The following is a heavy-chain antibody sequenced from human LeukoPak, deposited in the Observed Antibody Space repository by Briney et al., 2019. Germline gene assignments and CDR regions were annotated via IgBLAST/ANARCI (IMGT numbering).Heavy chain of an antibody. CDR1: GFTFSSYE. CDR2: ISGSGSTI. J-gene: IGHJ6*02. V-gene: IGHV3-48*03. D-gene: IGHD3-10*01. CDR3: ARGMVPGGMDV. Sequence: GGSLRLSCAASGFTFSSYEMNWVRQAPGKGLEWVSYISGSGSTIYYADYVKGRFTISRDNAKNSLYLQMNSLRAEDTAVYYSARGMVPGGMDVWGQGTTVTVSS.